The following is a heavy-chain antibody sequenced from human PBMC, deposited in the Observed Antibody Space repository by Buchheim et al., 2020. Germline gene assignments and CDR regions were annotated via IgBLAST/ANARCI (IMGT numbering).Heavy chain of an antibody. CDR3: ATQRRDGYNFWDY. J-gene: IGHJ4*02. CDR1: GDSITSSSHY. D-gene: IGHD5-24*01. CDR2: ILYNGNT. V-gene: IGHV4-39*01. Sequence: QLQLQESGPGLVKPSETLSSTCSVSGDSITSSSHYWGWIRQPPGKGLEWIGSILYNGNTSYNPSLKSRVTVFVDTSKNQFSLKLSSVAAADTAVYYCATQRRDGYNFWDYWGQGTL.